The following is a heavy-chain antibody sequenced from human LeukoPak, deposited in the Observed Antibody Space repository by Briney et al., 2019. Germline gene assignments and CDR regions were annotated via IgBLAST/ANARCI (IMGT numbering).Heavy chain of an antibody. CDR2: IKEDGSEQ. D-gene: IGHD6-19*01. CDR1: GFTFSSSW. CDR3: AKGRIAVAGLHFDY. V-gene: IGHV3-7*03. Sequence: PGGSLRLSCAASGFTFSSSWMSWVRQAPGKGLEWVANIKEDGSEQYYVDSVEGRFTISRDNAKNSLYLQMNSLRAEDTALYYCAKGRIAVAGLHFDYWGQGTLVTVSS. J-gene: IGHJ4*02.